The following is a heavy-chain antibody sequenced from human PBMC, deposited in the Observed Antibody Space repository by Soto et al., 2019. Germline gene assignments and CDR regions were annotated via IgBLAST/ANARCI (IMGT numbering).Heavy chain of an antibody. J-gene: IGHJ4*02. CDR3: ARGDSDGSSWPYDY. CDR2: INHSGST. Sequence: QVQLQQWGAGLLKPSETLSLTCAVYGGSFSGYYWSWIRQPPGKGLEWIWEINHSGSTNYNPSLKSRVTISVDTSKNQFSLKLSSVTAADTAVYYCARGDSDGSSWPYDYWGQGTLVTVSS. CDR1: GGSFSGYY. V-gene: IGHV4-34*01. D-gene: IGHD6-13*01.